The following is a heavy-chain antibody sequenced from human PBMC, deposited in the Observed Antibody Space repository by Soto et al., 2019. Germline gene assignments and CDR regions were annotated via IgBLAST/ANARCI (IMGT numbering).Heavy chain of an antibody. J-gene: IGHJ4*02. CDR2: IKSKAHVGTT. CDR3: ASYRDSSGLRRYDY. CDR1: DFILSDAW. Sequence: DVQLEESGGGLIKPGESLTLSCAASDFILSDAWMKWVRQAPGKGLEWVGRIKSKAHVGTTDYAVPLKGRFTILRDDSKNTLCLQMISLQTEDMAMYFCASYRDSSGLRRYDYWGQGALVTVSS. D-gene: IGHD3-22*01. V-gene: IGHV3-15*07.